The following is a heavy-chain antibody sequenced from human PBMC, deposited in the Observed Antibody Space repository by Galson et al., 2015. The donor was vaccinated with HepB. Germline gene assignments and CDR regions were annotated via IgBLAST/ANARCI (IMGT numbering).Heavy chain of an antibody. CDR3: ARHGDYGGNSFDY. D-gene: IGHD4-23*01. J-gene: IGHJ4*02. Sequence: QSGAEVKEPGESLKISCKGSGYIFSNYWIGWVRQMPGEGLEWMGIVYPGDSDTKYSPSFRGQVTISADKSISTAYLQWSSLKASDTAMYYCARHGDYGGNSFDYWGQGTLVTVSS. V-gene: IGHV5-51*01. CDR1: GYIFSNYW. CDR2: VYPGDSDT.